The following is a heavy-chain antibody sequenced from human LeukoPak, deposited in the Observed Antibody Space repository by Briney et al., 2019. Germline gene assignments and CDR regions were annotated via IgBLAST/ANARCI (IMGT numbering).Heavy chain of an antibody. D-gene: IGHD1-26*01. Sequence: PSETLSLTCAVYGGSFSGYYWSWIRQPPGKWLEWIGEINHSGSTNYNPSLKSRVTISVDTSKNQFSLKLSSVTAADTAVYYCARHSFALDVWGKGTTVTISS. V-gene: IGHV4-34*01. CDR1: GGSFSGYY. J-gene: IGHJ6*04. CDR2: INHSGST. CDR3: ARHSFALDV.